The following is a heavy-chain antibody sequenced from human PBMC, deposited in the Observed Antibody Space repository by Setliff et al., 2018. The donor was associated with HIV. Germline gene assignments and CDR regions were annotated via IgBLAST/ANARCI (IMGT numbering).Heavy chain of an antibody. CDR2: INSASGGT. J-gene: IGHJ5*02. CDR3: ATWYCSGGSCRGFAP. CDR1: GYTFTDNY. V-gene: IGHV1-2*02. D-gene: IGHD2-15*01. Sequence: ASVKVSCKASGYTFTDNYIHWVRQAPGQGLEWMAWINSASGGTNYAQNFQGRVTVTRDTSINTAFLYLSRLTYDDTAVYYCATWYCSGGSCRGFAPWGQGTLVTVSS.